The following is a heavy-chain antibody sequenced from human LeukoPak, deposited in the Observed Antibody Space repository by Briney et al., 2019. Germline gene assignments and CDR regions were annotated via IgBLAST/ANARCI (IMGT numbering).Heavy chain of an antibody. Sequence: PSETLSLTCAVSGGSISSGGYSWSWIRQPPGKGLEWIGYIYYGGSTNYNPSLKSRVTISVDTSKNQFSLKLSSVTAADTAVYYCARDYPMDCSGGSCYAGRAFDIWGQGTMVTVSS. CDR1: GGSISSGGYS. J-gene: IGHJ3*02. CDR2: IYYGGST. CDR3: ARDYPMDCSGGSCYAGRAFDI. D-gene: IGHD2-15*01. V-gene: IGHV4-61*08.